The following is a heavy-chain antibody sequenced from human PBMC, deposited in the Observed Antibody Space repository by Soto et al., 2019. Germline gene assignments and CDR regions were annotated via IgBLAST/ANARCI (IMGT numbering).Heavy chain of an antibody. Sequence: ASVKVSCKASGGTFSSYAISWVRQAPGQGLEWMGGIIPIFGTANYAQKFQGRVTITADESTSTAYMELSSLRSEDTAVYYCARDLRVSAAAARLYYYYGMDVWGQGTTVTVSS. CDR3: ARDLRVSAAAARLYYYYGMDV. CDR1: GGTFSSYA. V-gene: IGHV1-69*13. CDR2: IIPIFGTA. D-gene: IGHD6-13*01. J-gene: IGHJ6*02.